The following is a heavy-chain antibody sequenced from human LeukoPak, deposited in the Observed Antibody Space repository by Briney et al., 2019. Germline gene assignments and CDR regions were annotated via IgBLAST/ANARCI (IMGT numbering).Heavy chain of an antibody. Sequence: SETLSLTCTVSGGSISSSSYYWGWIRQPPGKGLEWIGSIYYSGSTYYNPSLQSRVTISVDTSNNQFSLKLSSVTAADTAVYYCARVPDYGDRGDSFDIWGQGTMVTVSS. CDR1: GGSISSSSYY. J-gene: IGHJ3*02. D-gene: IGHD4-17*01. V-gene: IGHV4-39*07. CDR3: ARVPDYGDRGDSFDI. CDR2: IYYSGST.